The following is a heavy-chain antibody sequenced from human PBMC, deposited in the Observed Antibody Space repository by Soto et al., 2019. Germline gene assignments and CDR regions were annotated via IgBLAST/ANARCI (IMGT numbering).Heavy chain of an antibody. D-gene: IGHD2-15*01. CDR1: GYTFTSYY. V-gene: IGHV1-46*01. CDR2: INPSGGST. J-gene: IGHJ5*02. Sequence: ASVKVSCKASGYTFTSYYMHWVRQAPGQGLESMGIINPSGGSTSYAQKFQGRVTMTRDTSTSTVYMELSSLRSEDTAVYYCARTRGMVVAANNWFDPWGQGTLVTVSS. CDR3: ARTRGMVVAANNWFDP.